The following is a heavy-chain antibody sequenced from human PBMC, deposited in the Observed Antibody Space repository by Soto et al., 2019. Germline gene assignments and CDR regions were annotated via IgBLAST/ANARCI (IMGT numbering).Heavy chain of an antibody. J-gene: IGHJ5*02. D-gene: IGHD3-3*01. CDR1: GGSISSYY. CDR3: ARGTTIFGVVSSNRWFDP. Sequence: SETLSLTCTVSGGSISSYYWSWIRQPPGKGLEWIGYIYYSGSTNYNPSLKSRVTISVDTSKNQFSLKLSSVTAADTAVYYCARGTTIFGVVSSNRWFDPWGQGTLVTVSS. V-gene: IGHV4-59*08. CDR2: IYYSGST.